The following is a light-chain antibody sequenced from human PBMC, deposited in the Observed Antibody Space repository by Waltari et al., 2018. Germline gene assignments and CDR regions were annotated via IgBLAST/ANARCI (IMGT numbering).Light chain of an antibody. CDR1: QGISSY. CDR2: AAS. CDR3: QHSHSVPPT. V-gene: IGKV1-9*01. Sequence: DIQVTQSPSFLSASVGDRVTITCRASQGISSYLAWHQQKPGKAPKLLIYAASTLQSGGPSRFSGSGSGTDFTLTINNLQPEDFATYYCQHSHSVPPTFGGGTKVEI. J-gene: IGKJ4*01.